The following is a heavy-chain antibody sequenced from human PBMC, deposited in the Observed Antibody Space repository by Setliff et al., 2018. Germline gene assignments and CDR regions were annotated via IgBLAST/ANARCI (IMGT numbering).Heavy chain of an antibody. J-gene: IGHJ6*03. CDR1: GFSLTSRGMC. CDR2: IDWDGDK. CDR3: ARIPGDNGYYMDV. Sequence: SGPTGEPTETLTLTCTVSGFSLTSRGMCVTWIRQPPGKAPEWLARIDWDGDKFYSPSLKTRLTISKDTSENQVVLTMTNMAPVDTATYYCARIPGDNGYYMDVWGTGTTVTVSS. V-gene: IGHV2-70*16. D-gene: IGHD4-17*01.